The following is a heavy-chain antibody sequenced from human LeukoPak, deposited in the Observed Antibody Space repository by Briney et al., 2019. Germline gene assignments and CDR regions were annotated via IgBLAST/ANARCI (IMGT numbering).Heavy chain of an antibody. V-gene: IGHV1-2*02. CDR1: GYTFTGYY. Sequence: ASVKVSCKASGYTFTGYYMHWVRQAPGQGLEWMGWINPNSGGTNYAQKLQGRVTMTRDTSISTAYMELSRLRSDDTAVYYCARRPSKYYDILTGYYRSEFDYWGQGTLVTVSS. CDR3: ARRPSKYYDILTGYYRSEFDY. CDR2: INPNSGGT. D-gene: IGHD3-9*01. J-gene: IGHJ4*02.